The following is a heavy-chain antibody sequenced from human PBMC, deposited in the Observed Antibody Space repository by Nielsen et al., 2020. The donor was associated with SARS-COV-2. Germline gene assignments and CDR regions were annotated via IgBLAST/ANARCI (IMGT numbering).Heavy chain of an antibody. Sequence: GGSLRFSCAASGFTFSSYAMHWVRQAPGKGLEWVAVISYDGSNKYYADSVKGRFTISRDNSKNTLYLQMNSLRAEDTAVYYCARGYSGSYWYFDLWGRGTLVTVSS. V-gene: IGHV3-30-3*01. J-gene: IGHJ2*01. CDR1: GFTFSSYA. D-gene: IGHD1-26*01. CDR2: ISYDGSNK. CDR3: ARGYSGSYWYFDL.